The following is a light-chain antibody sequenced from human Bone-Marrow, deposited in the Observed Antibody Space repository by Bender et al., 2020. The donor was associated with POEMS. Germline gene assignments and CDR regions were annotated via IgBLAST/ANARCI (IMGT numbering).Light chain of an antibody. CDR3: QVWESTTDHHVV. CDR2: KDG. V-gene: IGLV3-25*02. Sequence: SFKLTQPPSVSVSPGQTARITCSGDLFPKEYAYWYQQKPGQAPVLVMFKDGERPSGIPERFSGSNSGNTATLTISRVEAGDEADYYCQVWESTTDHHVVFGGGTKLTVL. CDR1: LFPKEY. J-gene: IGLJ2*01.